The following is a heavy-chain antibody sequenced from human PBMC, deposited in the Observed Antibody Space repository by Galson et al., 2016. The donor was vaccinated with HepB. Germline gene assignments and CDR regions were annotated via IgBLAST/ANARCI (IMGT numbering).Heavy chain of an antibody. J-gene: IGHJ3*02. CDR3: ARERDISGYYEGAFDI. Sequence: ETLSLTCAVSGDSIGSYSWNWIRQPPGKGLEWIGYLYYTGSTNYNPSLRSRVTISVDTSKNQFSLRLSSVTAADTAMYYCARERDISGYYEGAFDIWGQGTMVSVSS. V-gene: IGHV4-59*01. CDR2: LYYTGST. CDR1: GDSIGSYS. D-gene: IGHD3-22*01.